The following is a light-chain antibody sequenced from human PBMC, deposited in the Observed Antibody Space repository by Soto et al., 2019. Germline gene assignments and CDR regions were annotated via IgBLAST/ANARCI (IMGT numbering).Light chain of an antibody. CDR1: QTISSW. Sequence: DIQMTQSPSTLSGSVGDRVTITCRASQTISSWLAWYQQKPGKDPKLLIYKASTLKSGVPSRFSGSGSGTEFTLTISSLQPDDFATDYCQHYNSYSEAFGQGTKVELK. CDR2: KAS. V-gene: IGKV1-5*03. J-gene: IGKJ1*01. CDR3: QHYNSYSEA.